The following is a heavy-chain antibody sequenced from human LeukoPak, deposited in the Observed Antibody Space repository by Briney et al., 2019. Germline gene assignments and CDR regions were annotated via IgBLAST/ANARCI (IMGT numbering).Heavy chain of an antibody. CDR1: GFTFSTAW. CDR3: TTDRSGWYNY. D-gene: IGHD6-19*01. J-gene: IGHJ4*02. Sequence: GGSLRLSCAATGFTFSTAWMSGDRQAPGKGKHWVGRIKSKTDGGTTDYAAPVKGRFTISRDDSKNTLYLQMNSLKTEDTAVYYCTTDRSGWYNYWGQGTLVTVAS. V-gene: IGHV3-15*01. CDR2: IKSKTDGGTT.